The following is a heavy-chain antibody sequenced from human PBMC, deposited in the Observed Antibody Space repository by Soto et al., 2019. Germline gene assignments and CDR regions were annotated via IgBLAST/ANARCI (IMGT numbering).Heavy chain of an antibody. CDR1: GGTVRTYA. V-gene: IGHV1-69*13. D-gene: IGHD2-21*02. J-gene: IGHJ6*03. CDR3: ARGKTAGALLYDMDV. Sequence: SVKVSCKASGGTVRTYAINWVRQAPGQGLEWMGGIIPMFGTPNYAQKFHGRVTITADESTSTAYMEMSSLRSEDTAMYYCARGKTAGALLYDMDVWGQGTTVTVSS. CDR2: IIPMFGTP.